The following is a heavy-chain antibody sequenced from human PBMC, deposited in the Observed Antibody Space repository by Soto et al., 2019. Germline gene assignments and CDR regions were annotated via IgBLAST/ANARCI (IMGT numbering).Heavy chain of an antibody. D-gene: IGHD3-16*01. CDR1: GGTFSSYA. J-gene: IGHJ5*02. Sequence: QVQLVQSGAEVKEPGSSVKVSCKTSGGTFSSYAFNWVRQAPGQGLEWMEGTMPILGTVDYAQQFQGRVTITADESTSSTYMELSGLRSEDTAVYYCTRSSGGVYGIIIEGTNWFAPWGQGTLVTVSS. CDR2: TMPILGTV. CDR3: TRSSGGVYGIIIEGTNWFAP. V-gene: IGHV1-69*01.